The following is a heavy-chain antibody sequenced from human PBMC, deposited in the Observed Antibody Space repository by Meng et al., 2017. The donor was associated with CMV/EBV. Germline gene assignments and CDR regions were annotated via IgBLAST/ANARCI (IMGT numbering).Heavy chain of an antibody. J-gene: IGHJ6*02. D-gene: IGHD3-3*01. CDR3: ARGESSWSGYYLYYGIDV. Sequence: GGSLRLSCAASGFTFSSYWMSWVRQAPGKGLEWVANIKQDGSEKYYVDSAKGRFTISRDNAKNSLYLQMNSLRAEDTAVYYCARGESSWSGYYLYYGIDVWGQGTTVTVSS. CDR2: IKQDGSEK. V-gene: IGHV3-7*01. CDR1: GFTFSSYW.